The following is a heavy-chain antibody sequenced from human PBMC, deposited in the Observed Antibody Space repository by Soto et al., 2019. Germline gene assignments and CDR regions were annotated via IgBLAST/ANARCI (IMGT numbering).Heavy chain of an antibody. CDR3: ASVEYSSSWNPYYYGMDV. CDR2: IIPIFGNT. Sequence: ASVKGSCKASGGTFSSYAISWVRQAPGQGLEWMGGIIPIFGNTKYSQKFQGRVTITRDTSASTAYMELSSLRSEDTAVYYCASVEYSSSWNPYYYGMDVWGQGTTVTVSS. J-gene: IGHJ6*02. CDR1: GGTFSSYA. V-gene: IGHV1-69*05. D-gene: IGHD6-6*01.